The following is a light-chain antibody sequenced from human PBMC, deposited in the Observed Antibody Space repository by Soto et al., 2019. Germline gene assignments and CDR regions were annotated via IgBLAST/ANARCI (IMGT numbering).Light chain of an antibody. CDR2: GAS. CDR1: QSVSSN. Sequence: EIVMTQSPATLSVSPGERATLSCRASQSVSSNLAWYQQKPGQAPTLLIYGASARASGIPARFSGSGSGTDFTFTISSLQPRDVGTYYCQQYEDVPTFGQGTKVGIK. CDR3: QQYEDVPT. J-gene: IGKJ2*01. V-gene: IGKV3-15*01.